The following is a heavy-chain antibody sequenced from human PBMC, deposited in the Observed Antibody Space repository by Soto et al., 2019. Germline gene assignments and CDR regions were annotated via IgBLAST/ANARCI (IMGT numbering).Heavy chain of an antibody. D-gene: IGHD3-22*01. CDR1: GYTFTSYG. CDR3: AKDTYYHDSSGYYVFDC. Sequence: ASLKVSCKASGYTFTSYGISWVRQAPGQGLQWMGWISAYNGNTNYAQKLQGRVTMTTDTSTSTAYMELRSLRSDDTAVYYCAKDTYYHDSSGYYVFDCWGQGTLVTVSS. CDR2: ISAYNGNT. J-gene: IGHJ4*02. V-gene: IGHV1-18*01.